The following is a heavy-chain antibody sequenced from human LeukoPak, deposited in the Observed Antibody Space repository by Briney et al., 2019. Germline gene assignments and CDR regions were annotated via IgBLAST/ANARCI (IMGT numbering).Heavy chain of an antibody. V-gene: IGHV4-4*09. CDR1: GVSINSHY. J-gene: IGHJ4*02. Sequence: KASETLSLTCTDSGVSINSHYLNWIRQPPGKGLEWIGYIYGSGSTNYNPSLMSRVTMSVDTSKSQFSLKLSSVTAADTAVYYCVVSPNQDFFVYWGQGALVTVSS. CDR3: VVSPNQDFFVY. CDR2: IYGSGST.